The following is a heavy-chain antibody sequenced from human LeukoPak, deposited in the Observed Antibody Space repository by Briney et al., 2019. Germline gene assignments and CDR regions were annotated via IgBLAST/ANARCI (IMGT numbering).Heavy chain of an antibody. D-gene: IGHD6-13*01. V-gene: IGHV3-74*01. CDR2: INSDGSST. CDR1: GFTFSSYW. Sequence: PGGSLRLSCAASGFTFSSYWMHWVRQAPGKVLVWVSRINSDGSSTSYADSVKGRFTISRDNAKNTLYLQMNSLRAEDTAVYYCARGSLGSKNDYWGQGTLVTVSS. J-gene: IGHJ4*02. CDR3: ARGSLGSKNDY.